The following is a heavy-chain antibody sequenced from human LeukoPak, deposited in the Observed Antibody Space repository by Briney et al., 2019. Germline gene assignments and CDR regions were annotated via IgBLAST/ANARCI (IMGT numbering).Heavy chain of an antibody. CDR3: ARAGGDSSTDL. CDR2: ISAYNGNT. J-gene: IGHJ4*02. CDR1: GYTFTSYG. D-gene: IGHD6-13*01. Sequence: GASVKVSCKASGYTFTSYGISWVRQAPGQGLEWMGWISAYNGNTNYAQKLQGRVTMTTDTSTSTGYMELRSLRSDDTAVYYCARAGGDSSTDLWGQGTLVTVSS. V-gene: IGHV1-18*01.